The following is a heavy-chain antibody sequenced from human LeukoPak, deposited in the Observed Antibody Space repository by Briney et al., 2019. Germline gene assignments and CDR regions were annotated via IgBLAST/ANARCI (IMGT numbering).Heavy chain of an antibody. D-gene: IGHD3-22*01. Sequence: KRGGSLKISCKGSGYSFTSYWIGWVRQMPGKGLEWMGIIYPGDSDTRYSPSFQGQVTISADKSISTAYLQWSSLKASDTAMYYCARRDYYDSSGGPYYAFDIWGQGTMVTVSS. V-gene: IGHV5-51*01. CDR1: GYSFTSYW. J-gene: IGHJ3*02. CDR3: ARRDYYDSSGGPYYAFDI. CDR2: IYPGDSDT.